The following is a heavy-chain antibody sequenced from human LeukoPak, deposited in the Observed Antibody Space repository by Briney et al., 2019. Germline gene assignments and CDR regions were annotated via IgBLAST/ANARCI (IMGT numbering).Heavy chain of an antibody. V-gene: IGHV1-69*04. CDR1: GGTFSSYA. CDR2: IIPILGIA. J-gene: IGHJ4*02. D-gene: IGHD4-17*01. CDR3: ARDFGGAHDYGDYTLQY. Sequence: SVKVSCKASGGTFSSYAISWVRQAPGQGLEWMGRIIPILGIANYAQKFQGRVTITADKSTSTAYMELSSLRSEDTAVYYCARDFGGAHDYGDYTLQYWGQGTPVTVSS.